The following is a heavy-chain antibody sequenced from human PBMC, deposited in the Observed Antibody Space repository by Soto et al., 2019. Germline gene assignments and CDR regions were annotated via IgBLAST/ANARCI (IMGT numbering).Heavy chain of an antibody. CDR2: IHYSGNT. CDR1: GESVKSGSYY. J-gene: IGHJ5*02. D-gene: IGHD2-2*01. Sequence: PSETLSLTCTVSGESVKSGSYYWNWIRQPPGKGLEWIGYIHYSGNTRYNPSPKSRVAMSPDTSKNQFSLKLTSVTAADTAVYYCATHATWSPGRFDPWGQGTLVTVSS. CDR3: ATHATWSPGRFDP. V-gene: IGHV4-61*01.